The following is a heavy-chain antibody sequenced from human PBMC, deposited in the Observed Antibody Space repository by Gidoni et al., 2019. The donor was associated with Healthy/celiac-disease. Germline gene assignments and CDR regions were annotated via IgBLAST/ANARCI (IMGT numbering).Heavy chain of an antibody. Sequence: QVQLVQSGAEVKKPGASVKVSCKASGYTFTSYYMHWVRQAPGQGLEWMGIINPSGGSTSYAQKFQGRVTMTRDTSTSTVYMELSSLRSEDTAVYYCATPVGGGSYGLGYYYYGMDVWGQGTTVTVSS. D-gene: IGHD5-18*01. CDR2: INPSGGST. V-gene: IGHV1-46*01. CDR3: ATPVGGGSYGLGYYYYGMDV. J-gene: IGHJ6*02. CDR1: GYTFTSYY.